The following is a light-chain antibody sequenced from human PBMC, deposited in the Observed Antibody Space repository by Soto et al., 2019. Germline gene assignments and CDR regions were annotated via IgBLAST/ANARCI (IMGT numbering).Light chain of an antibody. CDR3: QQYGSSPWT. CDR1: QSVSSRY. CDR2: GAS. Sequence: EIVLTQSPGTLPLSPGERATLSCRASQSVSSRYLGWYQQKPGQAPRLLIYGASSRATGIPDRFSGSGSGTDFTLTISRLEAEDFAVYYCQQYGSSPWTFGQGTKVEIK. V-gene: IGKV3-20*01. J-gene: IGKJ1*01.